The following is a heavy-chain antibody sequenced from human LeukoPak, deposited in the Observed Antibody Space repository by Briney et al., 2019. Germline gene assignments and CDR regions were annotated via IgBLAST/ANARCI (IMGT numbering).Heavy chain of an antibody. CDR2: ISGSGGST. Sequence: GGSLRLSCAASGFTFSSYAMSWVRQAPGKGLEWVSAISGSGGSTYYADSVKGRFTISRDNSKNTLYPQMNSLRAEDTAVYYCAKVTAVAGTETSDYYYYGMDVWGQGTTVTVSS. CDR3: AKVTAVAGTETSDYYYYGMDV. D-gene: IGHD6-19*01. J-gene: IGHJ6*02. V-gene: IGHV3-23*01. CDR1: GFTFSSYA.